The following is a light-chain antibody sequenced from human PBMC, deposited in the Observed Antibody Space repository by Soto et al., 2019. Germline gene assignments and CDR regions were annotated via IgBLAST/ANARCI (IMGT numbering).Light chain of an antibody. CDR3: RQYNYWSPYT. CDR1: QSVSSN. CDR2: GAS. V-gene: IGKV3-15*01. J-gene: IGKJ2*01. Sequence: EIVMTQSPATLSVSPGERATLSCRASQSVSSNLAWYQQKPGQAPRLLIYGASTRATGIPARFSGSGSGTEFTVTFSSLQSEDFSVYYCRQYNYWSPYTCGQGNKLEIK.